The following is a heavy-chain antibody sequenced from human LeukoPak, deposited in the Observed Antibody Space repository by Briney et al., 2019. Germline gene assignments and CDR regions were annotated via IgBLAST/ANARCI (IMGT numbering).Heavy chain of an antibody. Sequence: GGSLRLSCATSGFTFSSYAMTWVRQAPGNGLECVSGISYSGGSTYYADSVKGRFTITRDNSKDTLYLQMNSLRAEDTAVYYCAKETDSSGYYPFDYWGQGTLVTVSS. CDR1: GFTFSSYA. J-gene: IGHJ4*02. CDR2: ISYSGGST. V-gene: IGHV3-23*01. D-gene: IGHD3-22*01. CDR3: AKETDSSGYYPFDY.